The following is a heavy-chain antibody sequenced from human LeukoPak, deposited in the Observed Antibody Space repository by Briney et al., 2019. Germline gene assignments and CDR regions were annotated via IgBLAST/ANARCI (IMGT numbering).Heavy chain of an antibody. D-gene: IGHD3-22*01. J-gene: IGHJ4*02. CDR2: ISYDGSNK. CDR1: GFIFSGYP. CDR3: AKVVVVTPEGEIDY. V-gene: IGHV3-30-3*02. Sequence: GKSLRLSCAASGFIFSGYPIHWVRQAPGKGPEWVAVISYDGSNKYYADSVKGRFTISRDNSKNTLYLQMNSLRAEDTAVYYCAKVVVVTPEGEIDYWGQGTLVTVSS.